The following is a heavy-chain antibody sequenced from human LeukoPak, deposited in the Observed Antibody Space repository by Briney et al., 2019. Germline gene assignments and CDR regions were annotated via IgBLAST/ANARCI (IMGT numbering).Heavy chain of an antibody. V-gene: IGHV3-66*01. CDR3: ASSRGREFDY. CDR1: VFTGSIKY. J-gene: IGHJ4*02. Sequence: PGGSLRLSCAASVFTGSIKYMIWVRQARGKGLEGVWVIYSGGSTYYADSVKGRFTISRDNSKNTLYLQMNSLRAEDTAVYYCASSRGREFDYWGQGTLVTVPS. CDR2: IYSGGST. D-gene: IGHD1-26*01.